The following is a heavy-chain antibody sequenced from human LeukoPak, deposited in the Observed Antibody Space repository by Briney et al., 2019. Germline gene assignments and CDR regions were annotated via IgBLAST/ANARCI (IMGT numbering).Heavy chain of an antibody. J-gene: IGHJ5*02. CDR2: NYTSGST. V-gene: IGHV4-4*09. D-gene: IGHD5-18*01. Sequence: WETLSLTCAVSGGSISSYYWSWIRQPPGKGLEWIGYNYTSGSTNYNPSLRSRVTISVDTSKNQFSLKLSSVTAADTAVYYCARHAPGYSNINWFDPGGQGTLVTVSS. CDR1: GGSISSYY. CDR3: ARHAPGYSNINWFDP.